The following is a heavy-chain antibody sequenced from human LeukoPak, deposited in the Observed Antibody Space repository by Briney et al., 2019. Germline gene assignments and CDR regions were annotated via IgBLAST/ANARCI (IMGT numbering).Heavy chain of an antibody. J-gene: IGHJ6*02. Sequence: GGSLRLSCAASGFTFSSYAMSWVRQAPGKGLEWVSSISSSSSYIYYADSVKGRFTISRDNAKNSLYLQMNSLRAEDTAVYYCARAVTTPVDVWGQGTTVTVSS. CDR3: ARAVTTPVDV. CDR1: GFTFSSYA. D-gene: IGHD4-11*01. CDR2: ISSSSSYI. V-gene: IGHV3-21*01.